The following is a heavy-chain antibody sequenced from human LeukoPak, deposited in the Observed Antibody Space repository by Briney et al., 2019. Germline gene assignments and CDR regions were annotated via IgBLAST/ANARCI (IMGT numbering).Heavy chain of an antibody. Sequence: GESLKISCKGSGYSFTSYWIGWVRQMPGKGLEWMGIIYPGDSDTRYSPSFQDQVTISADKSISTAYLQWSSLKASDTAMYYCARLSEYCGGDCYRPQYYFDYWGQGTLVTVSS. V-gene: IGHV5-51*01. CDR1: GYSFTSYW. CDR3: ARLSEYCGGDCYRPQYYFDY. J-gene: IGHJ4*02. CDR2: IYPGDSDT. D-gene: IGHD2-21*01.